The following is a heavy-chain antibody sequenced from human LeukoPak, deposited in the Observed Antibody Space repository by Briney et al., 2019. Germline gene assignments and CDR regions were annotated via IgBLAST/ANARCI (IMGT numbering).Heavy chain of an antibody. Sequence: GGSLRLSCAASGFTFDDYTMHWVRQAPGKGLEWVSLISWDGGSTYYADSVKGRFTISRDNSKNSLYLQMNSLRTEDTALYYCAKDMVRFTIFGALDYWGQGTLVTVSS. V-gene: IGHV3-43*01. CDR2: ISWDGGST. CDR1: GFTFDDYT. J-gene: IGHJ4*02. D-gene: IGHD3-3*01. CDR3: AKDMVRFTIFGALDY.